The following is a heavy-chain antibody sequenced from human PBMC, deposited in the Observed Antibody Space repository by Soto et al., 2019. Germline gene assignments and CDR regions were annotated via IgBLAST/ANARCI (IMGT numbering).Heavy chain of an antibody. CDR3: ATVGYCSSTSCQTRYYYYGMDV. CDR1: GFTFSDYS. CDR2: ISRSGSDI. D-gene: IGHD2-2*03. V-gene: IGHV3-11*01. J-gene: IGHJ6*02. Sequence: PGESLKISCAASGFTFSDYSMNWVRQAPGKGLEWVSYISRSGSDIYYADSVKGRFTISRDNAKNSLFLQMNSLRAEDTAVYYCATVGYCSSTSCQTRYYYYGMDVWGQGTTVTVSS.